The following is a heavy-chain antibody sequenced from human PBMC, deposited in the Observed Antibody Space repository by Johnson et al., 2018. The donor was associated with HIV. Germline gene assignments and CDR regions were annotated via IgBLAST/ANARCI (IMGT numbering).Heavy chain of an antibody. CDR3: AKFLLMYEERSGTFDI. V-gene: IGHV3-30*18. Sequence: QVQLVESGGGVVQPGRSLRLSCAASHFSFSSYGMHWVRQAPGKGLEWVASISFAGVKKNYADSVKGRFTISRDNSKDTLYLQMNSLRAEDTAVYYCAKFLLMYEERSGTFDIWGQGTMVTVSS. CDR2: ISFAGVKK. CDR1: HFSFSSYG. J-gene: IGHJ3*02. D-gene: IGHD2-8*01.